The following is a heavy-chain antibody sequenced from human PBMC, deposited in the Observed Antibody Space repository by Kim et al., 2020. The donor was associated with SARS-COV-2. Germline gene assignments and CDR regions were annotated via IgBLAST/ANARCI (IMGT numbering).Heavy chain of an antibody. CDR3: ARRGSGWYSQIDY. J-gene: IGHJ4*02. Sequence: GSLRLSCAASGFTFSDYYMSWIRQAPGKGLEWVSYISSSTSYTSYADSVKGRFTISRDNAENSLFLQMNSLRAEDTAVYYCARRGSGWYSQIDYWGQGTLVTVSS. CDR2: ISSSTSYT. CDR1: GFTFSDYY. D-gene: IGHD6-13*01. V-gene: IGHV3-11*03.